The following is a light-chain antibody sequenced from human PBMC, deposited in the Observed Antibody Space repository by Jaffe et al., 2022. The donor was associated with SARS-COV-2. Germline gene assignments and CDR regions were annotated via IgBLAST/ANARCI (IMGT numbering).Light chain of an antibody. CDR1: QSIRTY. V-gene: IGKV1-39*01. CDR3: QQSYSNTIT. CDR2: AAS. J-gene: IGKJ5*01. Sequence: DIQMTQSPSSLSASVGDRVTITCRASQSIRTYLNWYQQKPGKAPKLLIYAASSLQSGVPSRFSGSGSGTEFTLTISSLQPEDLGTYYCQQSYSNTITFGQGTRLEIK.